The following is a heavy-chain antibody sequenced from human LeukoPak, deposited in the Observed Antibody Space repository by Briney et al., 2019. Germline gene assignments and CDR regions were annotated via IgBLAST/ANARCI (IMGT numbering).Heavy chain of an antibody. J-gene: IGHJ4*02. Sequence: PSETLSLTCAVSGGSISSSSYYWGWIRQPPGKGLEWIGTIYYSGSTYYNPSLKSRVTISVDTSKNQFSLKLSSVTAADTAVYYCARQGSGNYLSPVNYWGQGTLVTVSS. V-gene: IGHV4-39*01. CDR1: GGSISSSSYY. CDR2: IYYSGST. D-gene: IGHD1-26*01. CDR3: ARQGSGNYLSPVNY.